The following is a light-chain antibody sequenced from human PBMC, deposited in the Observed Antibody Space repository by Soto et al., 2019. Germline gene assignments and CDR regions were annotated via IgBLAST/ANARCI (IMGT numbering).Light chain of an antibody. CDR2: AAS. CDR1: QGISSY. Sequence: AIRMTQSPSSLSASTGDRVTITCRASQGISSYLAWYQQKPGKAPKLLIYAASTLQSGVPSRFSGSGYGTDFTLTISCLQSEDFATYYCQQYYSSYTFGQGTKLEIK. J-gene: IGKJ2*01. CDR3: QQYYSSYT. V-gene: IGKV1-8*01.